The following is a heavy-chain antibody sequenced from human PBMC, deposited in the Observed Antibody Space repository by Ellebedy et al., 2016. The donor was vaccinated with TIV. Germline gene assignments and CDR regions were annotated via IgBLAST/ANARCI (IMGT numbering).Heavy chain of an antibody. CDR1: GGSISSYY. Sequence: MPSETLSLTCTVSGGSISSYYWSWIRQPPGKGLEWIGYIYYSGSTYYNPSLKSRVTISVDTSKNQFSLKLSSVTAADTAVYYCAREGSLGDITVTTRGWFDPWGQGTLVTVSS. J-gene: IGHJ5*02. D-gene: IGHD4-11*01. V-gene: IGHV4-59*06. CDR3: AREGSLGDITVTTRGWFDP. CDR2: IYYSGST.